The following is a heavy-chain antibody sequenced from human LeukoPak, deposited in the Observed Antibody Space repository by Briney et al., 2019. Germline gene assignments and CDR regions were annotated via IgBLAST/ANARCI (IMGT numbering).Heavy chain of an antibody. CDR1: GYTFTSYY. J-gene: IGHJ4*02. CDR2: INPSGGST. CDR3: ARSVAARPRLGY. V-gene: IGHV1-46*01. Sequence: ASVKVSCKASGYTFTSYYMHWVRQAPGQGLEWMGIINPSGGSTSCAQKFQGRVTMTRDTSTSTVYMELSSLRSEDTAVYYCARSVAARPRLGYWGQGTLDTVSS. D-gene: IGHD6-6*01.